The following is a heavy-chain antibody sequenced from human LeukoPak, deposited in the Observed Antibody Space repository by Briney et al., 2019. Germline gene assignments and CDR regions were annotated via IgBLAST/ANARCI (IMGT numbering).Heavy chain of an antibody. CDR3: ARGVPYGPSYEFFDY. CDR1: GGSITNYY. CDR2: IYYSGST. Sequence: LETLSLTCTVSGGSITNYYWSWIRQPPGKGLECIGYIYYSGSTNYNPSLKSRVTISLHTSKNQFSLKLNSVTAADTAVYYCARGVPYGPSYEFFDYWGQGTLVTVSS. J-gene: IGHJ4*02. D-gene: IGHD3-10*01. V-gene: IGHV4-59*01.